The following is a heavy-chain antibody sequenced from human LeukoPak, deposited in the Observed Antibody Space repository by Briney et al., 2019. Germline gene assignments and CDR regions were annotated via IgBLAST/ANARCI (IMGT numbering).Heavy chain of an antibody. CDR3: ARGAGYFDWLSSLPATVGAFDI. D-gene: IGHD3-9*01. J-gene: IGHJ3*02. CDR1: GFTFSSYW. Sequence: PGGSLRLSCAASGFTFSSYWVHWVRQAPGKGLVWVSRINTDGSSTSYADSVKGRFTISRDNAKNTLYLQMNSLRAEDTAVYYCARGAGYFDWLSSLPATVGAFDIWGQGTMVTVSS. V-gene: IGHV3-74*01. CDR2: INTDGSST.